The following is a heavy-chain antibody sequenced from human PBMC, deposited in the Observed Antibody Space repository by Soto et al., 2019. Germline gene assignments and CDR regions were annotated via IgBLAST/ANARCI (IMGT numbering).Heavy chain of an antibody. D-gene: IGHD3-9*01. V-gene: IGHV3-23*01. CDR3: AKVTPYYDILTGSH. CDR1: GVTFSSYA. Sequence: GGSLRLSCAASGVTFSSYAMSWVRQAPGKGLEWVSAISGSGGSTYYADSVKGRFTISRDNSKNTLYLQMNSLRAEDTAVYYCAKVTPYYDILTGSHWGQGTLVTVSS. J-gene: IGHJ4*02. CDR2: ISGSGGST.